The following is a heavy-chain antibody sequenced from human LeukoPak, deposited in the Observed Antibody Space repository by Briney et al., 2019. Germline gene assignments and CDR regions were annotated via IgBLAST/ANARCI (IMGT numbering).Heavy chain of an antibody. D-gene: IGHD6-13*01. CDR3: ARDKWQQLANFDY. J-gene: IGHJ4*02. V-gene: IGHV4-59*12. Sequence: SETLSLTCTLSGGSISSYYWSWIRQPPGKGLEWIGYIYYSGSTNYNPSLKSRVTISVDKSKNQFSLKLSSVTAADTAVYYCARDKWQQLANFDYWGQGTLVTVSS. CDR1: GGSISSYY. CDR2: IYYSGST.